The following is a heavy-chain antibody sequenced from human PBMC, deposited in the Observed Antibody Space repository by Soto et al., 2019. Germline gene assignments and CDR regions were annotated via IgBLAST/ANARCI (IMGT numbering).Heavy chain of an antibody. J-gene: IGHJ4*02. CDR2: VFYTGSP. D-gene: IGHD3-16*01. Sequence: NPSETLSLTCTVSGASINSNVHYWGWVRQSPGKGLEWIASVFYTGSPYHNPSLESRVSISVDTSDNQFSLKVTSVTAADTGIYYCARHPFGGYAFGSWGQGALVTVSS. V-gene: IGHV4-39*01. CDR3: ARHPFGGYAFGS. CDR1: GASINSNVHY.